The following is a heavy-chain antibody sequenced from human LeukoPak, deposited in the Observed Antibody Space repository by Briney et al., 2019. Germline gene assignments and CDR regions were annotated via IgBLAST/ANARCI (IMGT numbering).Heavy chain of an antibody. D-gene: IGHD1-1*01. V-gene: IGHV3-7*01. CDR2: IKQDGSEK. Sequence: PGGSLRLSCAASGFTFSSYWMSWVRQAPGKGLEWVANIKQDGSEKYYVDSVKGRFTISRDNAKNSLYLQMNSLRAEDTAVYYCARVRGTANGYYYMDVWGKGTTVTVSS. CDR3: ARVRGTANGYYYMDV. J-gene: IGHJ6*03. CDR1: GFTFSSYW.